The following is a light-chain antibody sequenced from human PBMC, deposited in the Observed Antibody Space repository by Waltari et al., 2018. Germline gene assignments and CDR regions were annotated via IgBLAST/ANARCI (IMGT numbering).Light chain of an antibody. CDR3: SSYATGDTRV. CDR1: NSDVGGNNF. J-gene: IGLJ3*02. Sequence: QSALTQPASVSGSPGQSITITCAGSNSDVGGNNFVSWYQQHPDKAPKLIIYEFTKRPSGVCSRCSGSKSGTTASRGSSGLQAEDEADYYCSSYATGDTRVFGGGTRLTVL. V-gene: IGLV2-14*01. CDR2: EFT.